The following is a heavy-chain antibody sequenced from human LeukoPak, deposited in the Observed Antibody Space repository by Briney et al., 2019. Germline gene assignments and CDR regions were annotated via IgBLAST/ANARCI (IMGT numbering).Heavy chain of an antibody. CDR1: GGTFSSYA. D-gene: IGHD3-22*01. J-gene: IGHJ5*02. CDR3: ARDHDSGPNWFDP. Sequence: ASVKVSCKASGGTFSSYAISWVRQAPGQGLEWMGGIIPIFGTANYAQKFQGRVTITADESTSTAYMELSSLRSEDTAVYYCARDHDSGPNWFDPWGQRTLVTVSS. CDR2: IIPIFGTA. V-gene: IGHV1-69*13.